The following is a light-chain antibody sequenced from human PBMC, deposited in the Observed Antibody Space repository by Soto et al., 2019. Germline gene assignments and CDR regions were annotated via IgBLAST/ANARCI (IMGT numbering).Light chain of an antibody. CDR2: DVA. CDR3: SSYAGSNTLEV. J-gene: IGLJ1*01. CDR1: SSDIGGYNY. Sequence: QSALTQPASVSGSPGQSITISCTGTSSDIGGYNYVSWYQQHPGNAPKLMIYDVANRPSGISARFSGSKSGNTASLPISGLQAEDEADYYCSSYAGSNTLEVFGTGTKLTVL. V-gene: IGLV2-14*01.